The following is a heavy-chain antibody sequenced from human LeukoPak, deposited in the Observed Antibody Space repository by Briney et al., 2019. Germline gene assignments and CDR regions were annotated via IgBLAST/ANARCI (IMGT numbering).Heavy chain of an antibody. CDR3: ARDPGVHIVVVPAAIWFDP. Sequence: VASVKVSCKASGYTFTGYYMHWVRQAPGQGVEWMGWINPNSGGTNYAQKFQGRVTMTRDTSISTAYMELSRLRSDDTAVYYCARDPGVHIVVVPAAIWFDPWGQGNLVTVSS. V-gene: IGHV1-2*02. CDR1: GYTFTGYY. D-gene: IGHD2-2*01. J-gene: IGHJ5*02. CDR2: INPNSGGT.